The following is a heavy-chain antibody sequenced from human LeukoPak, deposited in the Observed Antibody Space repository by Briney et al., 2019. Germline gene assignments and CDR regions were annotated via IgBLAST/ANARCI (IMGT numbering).Heavy chain of an antibody. CDR2: ISSSSSYI. CDR3: ARGGDSSGWYVFDY. J-gene: IGHJ4*01. V-gene: IGHV3-21*01. Sequence: PGGSLRLSCAASGFTFSSYSMNWVRQAPGKGLEWVSSISSSSSYIYYADSVKGRFTISRDNAKNSLYLQMNSLRAEDTAVYYCARGGDSSGWYVFDYRGQGTLVTVSS. D-gene: IGHD6-19*01. CDR1: GFTFSSYS.